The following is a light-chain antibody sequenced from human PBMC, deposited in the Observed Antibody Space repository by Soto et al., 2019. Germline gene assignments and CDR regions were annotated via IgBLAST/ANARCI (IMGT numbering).Light chain of an antibody. CDR1: QGISSF. J-gene: IGKJ3*01. Sequence: IQLTQSPSSLSASVGNRVTITCRASQGISSFLAWYQQKPGKAPKLLIYGASTLQSGVPSRFSGGGSGTDFTLTIGSLQPEDFGTYYCQQLNSFPIPFGPGTKVDIK. CDR2: GAS. CDR3: QQLNSFPIP. V-gene: IGKV1-9*01.